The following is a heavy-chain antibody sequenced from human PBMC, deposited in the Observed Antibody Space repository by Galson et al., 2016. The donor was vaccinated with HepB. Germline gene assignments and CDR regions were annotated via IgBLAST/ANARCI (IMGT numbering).Heavy chain of an antibody. Sequence: SLRLSCAASGFTFDDYAMHWVRQAPGKGLEWVSGISWNSAPIGYADSVKGRFTISRDNAKNSLFLQMNSLGAEDTALYYCTTLPSGDEVFDYWGQGTLVTVSS. J-gene: IGHJ4*02. CDR2: ISWNSAPI. CDR1: GFTFDDYA. CDR3: TTLPSGDEVFDY. D-gene: IGHD3-10*01. V-gene: IGHV3-9*01.